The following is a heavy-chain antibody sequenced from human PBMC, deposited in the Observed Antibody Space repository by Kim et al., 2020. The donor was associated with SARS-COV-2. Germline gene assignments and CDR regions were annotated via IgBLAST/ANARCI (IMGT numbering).Heavy chain of an antibody. D-gene: IGHD3-3*01. CDR3: AKSDFWSVVDY. V-gene: IGHV3-30-3*02. Sequence: KYYADSVKGRFTISRDNSKNTLYLQMNSLRAEDTAVYYCAKSDFWSVVDYWGQGTLVTVSS. CDR2: K. J-gene: IGHJ4*02.